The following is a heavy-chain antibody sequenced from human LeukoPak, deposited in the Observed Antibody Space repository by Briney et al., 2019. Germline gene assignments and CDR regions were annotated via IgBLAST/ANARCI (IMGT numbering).Heavy chain of an antibody. CDR3: ARVPHSSGWGLYYYYYMDV. D-gene: IGHD6-19*01. V-gene: IGHV3-30*04. J-gene: IGHJ6*03. CDR2: ISYDGSNK. CDR1: GFTFSSYA. Sequence: PGGSLRLSCAASGFTFSSYAMHWVRQAPGKGLEWVAVISYDGSNKYYADSVKGRFTISRDNSKNTLYLQMNSLRAEDTAVYYCARVPHSSGWGLYYYYYMDVWGKGTTVTVSS.